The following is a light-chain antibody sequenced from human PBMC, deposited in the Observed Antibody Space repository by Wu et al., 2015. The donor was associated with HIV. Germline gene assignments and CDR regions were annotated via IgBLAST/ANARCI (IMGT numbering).Light chain of an antibody. CDR1: QLIASY. CDR2: AAS. Sequence: DIQMTQSPSSLSASVGDRVTITCRASQLIASYLNWYQQKPGKAPKLLIYAASILQSGVPSRFSGSGSGTDFTLTISSLEPDDFATYYCQQSYSTLWTFGQGTRVDFK. CDR3: QQSYSTLWT. J-gene: IGKJ1*01. V-gene: IGKV1-39*01.